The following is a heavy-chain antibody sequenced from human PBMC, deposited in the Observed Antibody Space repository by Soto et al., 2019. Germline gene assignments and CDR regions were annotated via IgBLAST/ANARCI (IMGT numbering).Heavy chain of an antibody. Sequence: GASVKVSCKASGGTFSSYAISWVRQAPGQGLEWMGGIIPIFGTANYAQKFQGRVTITADESTSTAYMELSSLRSEDTAVYYCARDPIEYSSYVSAEYFQHWGQGTLVTVSS. CDR3: ARDPIEYSSYVSAEYFQH. J-gene: IGHJ1*01. CDR2: IIPIFGTA. D-gene: IGHD6-6*01. CDR1: GGTFSSYA. V-gene: IGHV1-69*13.